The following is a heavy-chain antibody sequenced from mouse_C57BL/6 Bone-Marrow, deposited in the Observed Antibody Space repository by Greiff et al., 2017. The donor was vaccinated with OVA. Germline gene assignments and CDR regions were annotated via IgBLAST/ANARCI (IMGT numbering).Heavy chain of an antibody. CDR2: IDPSDSYT. CDR3: ARSSLWMAY. V-gene: IGHV1-59*01. J-gene: IGHJ3*01. D-gene: IGHD1-1*02. CDR1: GYTFTSYW. Sequence: QVQLQQPGAELVRPGTSVKLSCKASGYTFTSYWMHWVKQRPGQGLEWIGVIDPSDSYTNYNQKFKGKATLTVDTSSSTAYMQLSSLTSEDSAVYYCARSSLWMAYWGQGTLVTVSA.